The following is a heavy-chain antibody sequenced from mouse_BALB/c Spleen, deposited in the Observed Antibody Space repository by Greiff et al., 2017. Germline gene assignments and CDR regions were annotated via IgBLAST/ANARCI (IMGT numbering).Heavy chain of an antibody. CDR1: GFTFSSFG. V-gene: IGHV5-17*02. CDR2: ISSGSSTI. Sequence: EVQVVESGGGLVQPGGSRKLSCAASGFTFSSFGMHWVRQAPEKGLEWVAYISSGSSTIYYADTVKGRFTISRDNPKNTLFLQMTSLRSEDTAMYYCARGDYQFAYWGQGTLVTVSA. D-gene: IGHD2-4*01. CDR3: ARGDYQFAY. J-gene: IGHJ3*01.